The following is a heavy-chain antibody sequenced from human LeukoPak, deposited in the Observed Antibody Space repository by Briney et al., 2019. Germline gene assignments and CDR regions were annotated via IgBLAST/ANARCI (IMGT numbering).Heavy chain of an antibody. D-gene: IGHD6-19*01. CDR1: GGSISSGGYS. CDR2: IYHSGST. V-gene: IGHV4-30-2*01. Sequence: PSQTLSLTCAVSGGSISSGGYSWSWIRQPPGKGLEWIGYIYHSGSTYYNPSLKSRVTISVDRSKNQFSLKLSSVTAADTAAYYCARAYGGAVAGFGWFDPWGQGTLVTVSS. J-gene: IGHJ5*02. CDR3: ARAYGGAVAGFGWFDP.